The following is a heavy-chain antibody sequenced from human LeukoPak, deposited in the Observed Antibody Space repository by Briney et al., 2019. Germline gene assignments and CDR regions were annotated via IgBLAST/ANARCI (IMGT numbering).Heavy chain of an antibody. CDR1: GFTFSSFD. V-gene: IGHV3-13*01. CDR2: IGTASDT. J-gene: IGHJ6*03. CDR3: ARGPPRGKYYYMDV. Sequence: PGGSLRLSCAASGFTFSSFDMHWVRQPTGQGLEWVSTIGTASDTYYPGSVEGRFTFSRDNAKNSFYLQMNSLTAGDTAVYYWARGPPRGKYYYMDVWGKGTTVTVSS. D-gene: IGHD1-1*01.